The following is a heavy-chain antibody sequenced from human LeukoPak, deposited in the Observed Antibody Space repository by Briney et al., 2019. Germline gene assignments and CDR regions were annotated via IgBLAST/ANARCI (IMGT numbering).Heavy chain of an antibody. Sequence: GGSLRLSCAASGFSFYNYAMTWVRQAPGKGLEWVSTISGSGGSTHYADSVKGRFTISRDNSKSTLYLQVNSLRAEDTAVYYCAKAHTVVAAATRWQVGAFYLWGQGTVVTVSA. CDR2: ISGSGGST. V-gene: IGHV3-23*01. J-gene: IGHJ3*01. CDR3: AKAHTVVAAATRWQVGAFYL. CDR1: GFSFYNYA. D-gene: IGHD2-2*01.